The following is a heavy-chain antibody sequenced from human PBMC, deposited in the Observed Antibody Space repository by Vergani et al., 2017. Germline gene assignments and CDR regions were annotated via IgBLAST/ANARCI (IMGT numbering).Heavy chain of an antibody. CDR2: INTNTGGP. J-gene: IGHJ4*02. CDR1: GYIFPNYA. Sequence: QVQLVPSGSELKTPGASVRLPCKSSGYIFPNYAIIWVRQAPGQGLEWMGWINTNTGGPPYAQAITGRFVFSLDTSVNTAYLQLNNLKADDTPIYYCARSIVVLTTLYHFDFWGQGSLVTVSS. V-gene: IGHV7-4-1*02. CDR3: ARSIVVLTTLYHFDF. D-gene: IGHD1-26*01.